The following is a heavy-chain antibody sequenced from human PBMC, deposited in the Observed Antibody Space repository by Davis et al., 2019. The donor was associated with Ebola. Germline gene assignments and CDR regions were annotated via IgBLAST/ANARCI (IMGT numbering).Heavy chain of an antibody. V-gene: IGHV3-30*03. J-gene: IGHJ6*02. D-gene: IGHD2-2*02. CDR3: ARDGWVVVPAAIDYYGMDV. CDR1: GFTFSSYG. Sequence: GGSLRLSCAASGFTFSSYGMHWVRQAPGKGLEWVAVISYDGSNKYYADSVKGRFTISRDNSKNTLYLQINSLRAEDTAVYYCARDGWVVVPAAIDYYGMDVWGQGTTVTVSS. CDR2: ISYDGSNK.